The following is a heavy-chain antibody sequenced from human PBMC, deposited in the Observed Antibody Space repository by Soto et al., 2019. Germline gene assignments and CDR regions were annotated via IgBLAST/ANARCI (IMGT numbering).Heavy chain of an antibody. CDR1: GFSVNRRY. V-gene: IGHV3-66*01. J-gene: IGHJ3*01. D-gene: IGHD4-17*01. Sequence: EVQLLESGGGLVQPGESLRISCSASGFSVNRRYVNWVRQAPGKGLDWVSMLYSGGTSTYYGDSVKGRFTISRDLSRDTIYHQMNSLRVEDTARYYWATAADYGDYVPRDLWGQGTMVIVSS. CDR3: ATAADYGDYVPRDL. CDR2: LYSGGTST.